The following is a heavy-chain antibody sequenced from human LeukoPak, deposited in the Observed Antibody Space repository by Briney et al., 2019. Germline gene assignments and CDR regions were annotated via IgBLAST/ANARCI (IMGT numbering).Heavy chain of an antibody. Sequence: GASVKVSCKASGYTFTSYYMHWVRQAPGQGLEWMGIINPSGGSTSYAQKFQGRVTMTRDTSTSTAYMELSSLRSEDTAVYYCARHPGVGATTPSWFDPWGQGTLVTVSS. CDR1: GYTFTSYY. D-gene: IGHD1-26*01. CDR3: ARHPGVGATTPSWFDP. J-gene: IGHJ5*02. CDR2: INPSGGST. V-gene: IGHV1-46*03.